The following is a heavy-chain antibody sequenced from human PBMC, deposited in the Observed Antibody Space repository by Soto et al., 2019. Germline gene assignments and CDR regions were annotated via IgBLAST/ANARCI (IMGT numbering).Heavy chain of an antibody. D-gene: IGHD2-2*01. CDR2: IIPTFGTA. J-gene: IGHJ4*02. CDR3: ASRNLVVPAAIDY. V-gene: IGHV1-69*13. CDR1: GGTFSSYA. Sequence: GASVKVSCKASGGTFSSYAISWVRQAPGQGLEWMGGIIPTFGTANYAQKFQGRVTITADESTSTAYMELSSLRSEDTAVYYCASRNLVVPAAIDYWGQGTLVTVSS.